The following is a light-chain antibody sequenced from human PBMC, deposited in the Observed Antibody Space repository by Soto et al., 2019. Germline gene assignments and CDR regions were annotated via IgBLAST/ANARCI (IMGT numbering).Light chain of an antibody. V-gene: IGKV1-27*01. CDR2: AAA. J-gene: IGKJ3*01. CDR3: QNYNRVPIT. CDR1: QGIGNY. Sequence: DIQMTQSPSSLSAAVGDRVTITCRASQGIGNYLAWYQEKPGKVPKLLIYAAATLQSGVPSRFSGSGSGTDFTLTISSLQPEDVATYYCQNYNRVPITFGPGTKVDIK.